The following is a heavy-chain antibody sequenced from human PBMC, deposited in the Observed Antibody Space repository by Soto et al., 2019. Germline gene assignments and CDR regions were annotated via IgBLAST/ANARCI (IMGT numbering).Heavy chain of an antibody. J-gene: IGHJ3*02. Sequence: SETLFLTCTVSGGSISSYYWSWIRQPPGKGLEWIGYIYYSGSTNYNPSLKSRVTISVDTSKTQFSLKLSSVTAADTAVYYCAREEAFDIWGQGTMVTVSS. CDR1: GGSISSYY. CDR3: AREEAFDI. CDR2: IYYSGST. V-gene: IGHV4-59*01.